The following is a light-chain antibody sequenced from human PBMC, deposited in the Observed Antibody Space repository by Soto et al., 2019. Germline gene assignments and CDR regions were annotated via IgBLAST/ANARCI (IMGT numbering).Light chain of an antibody. J-gene: IGLJ3*02. CDR1: SSDVGGYNH. CDR2: DVT. V-gene: IGLV2-14*03. Sequence: QSVLTQPASVSGSPGQSIAISCTGTSSDVGGYNHVSWYQQHPGKAPKLPIYDVTKRPSGVSDRFSASKSGNTASLTISGLQAEDEADYFCSSYTSSTTLVVFGGGTKLTVL. CDR3: SSYTSSTTLVV.